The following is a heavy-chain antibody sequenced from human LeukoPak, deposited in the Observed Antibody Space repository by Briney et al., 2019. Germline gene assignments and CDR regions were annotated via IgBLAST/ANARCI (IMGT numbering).Heavy chain of an antibody. CDR1: GFTFSSYG. V-gene: IGHV3-30*18. CDR3: AKDDRRYCSGGSCYDLGY. CDR2: ISYDGSNK. J-gene: IGHJ4*02. Sequence: GGSLRLSCAASGFTFSSYGMHWVRQAPGKGLEWVAVISYDGSNKYYADFVKGRFTISRDNSKNTLYLQMNSLRAEDTAVYYCAKDDRRYCSGGSCYDLGYWGQGTLVTVSS. D-gene: IGHD2-15*01.